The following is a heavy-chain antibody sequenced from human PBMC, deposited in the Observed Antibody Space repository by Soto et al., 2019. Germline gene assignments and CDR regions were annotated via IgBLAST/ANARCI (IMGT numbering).Heavy chain of an antibody. V-gene: IGHV3-33*01. Sequence: QVQLVESGGGVVQPGRSLRLSCAASGFTFSSYGMHWVRQAPGKGLEWVAVIWDDGSNKYYADSVKGRFTISRDNSKNTLYLQMNSLRAEDTAVYYCARGVSGYNLGAFDIWGQGRMVTVSS. CDR2: IWDDGSNK. J-gene: IGHJ3*02. D-gene: IGHD5-12*01. CDR1: GFTFSSYG. CDR3: ARGVSGYNLGAFDI.